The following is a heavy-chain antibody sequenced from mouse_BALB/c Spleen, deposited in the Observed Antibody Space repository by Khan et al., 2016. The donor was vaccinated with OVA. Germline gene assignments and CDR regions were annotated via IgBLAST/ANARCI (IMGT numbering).Heavy chain of an antibody. Sequence: EVELVESGGGLVKPGGSLKLSCAASGFTFSTYTMSWVRQAPEKRLEWVATVNSGSTYTYYPDSVKGRFTISSDNAKHTLYLQMSRLKSEEPALYYCTRDGNYAHWYFDVWGAGITVTVSS. CDR1: GFTFSTYT. D-gene: IGHD2-1*01. CDR3: TRDGNYAHWYFDV. CDR2: VNSGSTYT. J-gene: IGHJ1*01. V-gene: IGHV5-6-4*01.